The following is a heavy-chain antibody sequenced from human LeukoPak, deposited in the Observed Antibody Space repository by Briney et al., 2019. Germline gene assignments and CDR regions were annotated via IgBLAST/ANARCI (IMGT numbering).Heavy chain of an antibody. Sequence: SETLSLTCAVYGGSFSGYYWSWIRQPPGKGLEWIGEINHSGSTNYNPSLKSRVTISVDTSKNQFSPKLSSVTAADTAVYYCARVGKVPAAIGPWGQGTLVTVSS. CDR1: GGSFSGYY. V-gene: IGHV4-34*01. D-gene: IGHD2-2*02. CDR2: INHSGST. CDR3: ARVGKVPAAIGP. J-gene: IGHJ4*02.